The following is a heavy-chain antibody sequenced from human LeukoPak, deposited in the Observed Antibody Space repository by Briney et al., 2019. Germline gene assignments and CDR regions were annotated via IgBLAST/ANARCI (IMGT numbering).Heavy chain of an antibody. Sequence: GGSLRLSCAASGFTFSDYYMSWIRQAPGKGLEWVSYISSSGSTIYYADSVKGRFTISRDNAKNSLYLQVNSLRAEDTAVYYCARSSIAARPFYMDVWGKGTTVTVSS. CDR3: ARSSIAARPFYMDV. CDR1: GFTFSDYY. D-gene: IGHD6-6*01. V-gene: IGHV3-11*04. CDR2: ISSSGSTI. J-gene: IGHJ6*03.